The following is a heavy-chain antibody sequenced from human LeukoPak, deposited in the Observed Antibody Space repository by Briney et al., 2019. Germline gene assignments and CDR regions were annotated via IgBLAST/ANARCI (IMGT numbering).Heavy chain of an antibody. D-gene: IGHD6-6*01. V-gene: IGHV1-18*01. CDR3: ARAMSIAARLQTIFDY. CDR2: ISAYNGNT. Sequence: GASVKVSCKASGYTFTSYGISGVRQAPGQGLEWMGWISAYNGNTNYAQKVQGRVTMTTDTSTSTVYMELRSLRADYTAVYYCARAMSIAARLQTIFDYWGQGTPVTVSS. J-gene: IGHJ4*02. CDR1: GYTFTSYG.